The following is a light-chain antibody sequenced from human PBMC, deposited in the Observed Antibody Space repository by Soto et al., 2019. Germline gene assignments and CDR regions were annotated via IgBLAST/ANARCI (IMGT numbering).Light chain of an antibody. CDR1: QSVTSGY. V-gene: IGKV3-20*01. J-gene: IGKJ4*01. CDR2: GAS. CDR3: QQTRAYPST. Sequence: ENVFTQSPGSLSLAAGYRATLSCRDSQSVTSGYLAWYQQKPGQAPRLLIFGASSRATGIPARFSGSGSGTDFTLTITSLQAEDFATYYCQQTRAYPSTFGGGTKVDI.